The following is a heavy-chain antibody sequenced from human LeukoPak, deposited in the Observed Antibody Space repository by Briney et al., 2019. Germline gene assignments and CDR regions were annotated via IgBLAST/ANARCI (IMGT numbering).Heavy chain of an antibody. J-gene: IGHJ4*02. CDR1: GFTFSSYA. CDR2: ISYDGSDK. CDR3: AKDLYYYDSSGYYSLDY. V-gene: IGHV3-30*04. Sequence: GGSLRLSCAASGFTFSSYAMYWVRQAPGKGLEWVAVISYDGSDKFYADSVKGRFTISRDSSKNTLYLQMNSLRAEDTAVYYCAKDLYYYDSSGYYSLDYWGQGTLVTVSS. D-gene: IGHD3-22*01.